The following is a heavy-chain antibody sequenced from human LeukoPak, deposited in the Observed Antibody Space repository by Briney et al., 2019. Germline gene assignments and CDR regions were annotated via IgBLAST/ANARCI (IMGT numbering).Heavy chain of an antibody. CDR3: ARGSSTSSQD. D-gene: IGHD2-2*01. Sequence: PGGSLRLSCAASGFTFSSYGMHWVRQAPGKGPEWVAFIRYDGSNKYYADSVKGRFTMSRDNAKNTLYLQMNNLTAEDTAVYYCARGSSTSSQDWGQGTLVTVSS. CDR1: GFTFSSYG. CDR2: IRYDGSNK. J-gene: IGHJ4*02. V-gene: IGHV3-30*02.